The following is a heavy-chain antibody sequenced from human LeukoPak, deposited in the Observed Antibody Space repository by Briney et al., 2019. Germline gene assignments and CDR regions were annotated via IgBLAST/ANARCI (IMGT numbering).Heavy chain of an antibody. CDR1: GYTFTSYD. J-gene: IGHJ5*02. CDR2: MNPNSGNT. Sequence: ASVKVSCKASGYTFTSYDINLVRQATGQGLEWMGWMNPNSGNTGYAQKFQGRVTITRNTSISTAYMELSSLRSEDTAVYYCARVSSGWYGVWFDRSGQGTLVTVSS. CDR3: ARVSSGWYGVWFDR. V-gene: IGHV1-8*03. D-gene: IGHD6-19*01.